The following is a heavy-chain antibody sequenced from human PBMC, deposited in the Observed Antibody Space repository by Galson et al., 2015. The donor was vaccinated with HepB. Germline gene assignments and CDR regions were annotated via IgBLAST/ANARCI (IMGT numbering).Heavy chain of an antibody. CDR3: ARDSGSEGMDV. CDR1: GFTFSSYE. Sequence: LRLSCAASGFTFSSYEMNWVRQAPGKGLEWISYIGGSGYTIYYADSVTGRFTISRDNAKNSLYLQMNSLRAEDTAVYYCARDSGSEGMDVWGQGTTVTVSS. J-gene: IGHJ6*02. D-gene: IGHD3-10*01. CDR2: IGGSGYTI. V-gene: IGHV3-48*03.